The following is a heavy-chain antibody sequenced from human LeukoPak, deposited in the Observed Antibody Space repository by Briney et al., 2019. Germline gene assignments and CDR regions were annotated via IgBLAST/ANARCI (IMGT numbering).Heavy chain of an antibody. CDR3: AELGITMIGGV. CDR2: INSCGTPI. Sequence: GGSLRLSCAASGFTFSNYEMNWVCQAPGKGLEWISYINSCGTPIYYADSVKGRFTISRDNAKNSLYLQMNSLRAEDTAVYYCAELGITMIGGVWGKGTTVTISS. V-gene: IGHV3-48*03. J-gene: IGHJ6*04. CDR1: GFTFSNYE. D-gene: IGHD3-10*02.